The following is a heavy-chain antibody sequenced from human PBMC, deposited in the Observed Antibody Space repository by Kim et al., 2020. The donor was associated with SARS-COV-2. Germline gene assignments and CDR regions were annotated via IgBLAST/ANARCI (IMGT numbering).Heavy chain of an antibody. V-gene: IGHV3-23*01. CDR1: GFAFTNYA. Sequence: GGSLRLSCEASGFAFTNYAMSWVRQAPGKGLEWVSGVSTSGGTTYYAASVKGRFAVSRDNSKNTLYLQMNSLRAEDTAMYHCAKTVFSGTTEPFDYWGQGTLVTVSS. CDR3: AKTVFSGTTEPFDY. D-gene: IGHD1-1*01. CDR2: VSTSGGTT. J-gene: IGHJ4*02.